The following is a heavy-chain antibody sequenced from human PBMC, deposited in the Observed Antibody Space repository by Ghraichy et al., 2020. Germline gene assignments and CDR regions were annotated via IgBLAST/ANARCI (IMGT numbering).Heavy chain of an antibody. D-gene: IGHD3-22*01. CDR2: ISSDGSKN. Sequence: GGSLRLSCAASGFTVRNYAMHWVRQAPGKGLEWVAAISSDGSKNYYEDSGKGRFVISRANSKQTLDLQRSRVRTEDTAVYYCGKGCYDISGNYINGFDARGQGTLLTVSS. J-gene: IGHJ5*02. V-gene: IGHV3-30*18. CDR1: GFTVRNYA. CDR3: GKGCYDISGNYINGFDA.